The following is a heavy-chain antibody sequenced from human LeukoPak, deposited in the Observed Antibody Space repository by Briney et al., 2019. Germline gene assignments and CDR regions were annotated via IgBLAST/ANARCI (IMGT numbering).Heavy chain of an antibody. CDR3: ARETYHGY. CDR1: GFTVSSNF. J-gene: IGHJ4*02. Sequence: PGGSLRLSCAASGFTVSSNFMSWFRQAPGKGLEWVSVLYTGGSTHYADSVKGRFTISRDNAKNSLYLQMNSLRDEDTAVYYCARETYHGYWGQGTLVTVSS. V-gene: IGHV3-53*01. D-gene: IGHD2-2*01. CDR2: LYTGGST.